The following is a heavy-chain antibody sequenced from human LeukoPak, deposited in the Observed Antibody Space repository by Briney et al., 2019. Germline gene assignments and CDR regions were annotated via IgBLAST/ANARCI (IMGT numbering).Heavy chain of an antibody. CDR1: GGSISSYY. J-gene: IGHJ3*02. V-gene: IGHV4-59*08. D-gene: IGHD2-15*01. Sequence: MSSETLSLTCTVSGGSISSYYWSWIRQPPGKGLEWIGYIYYSGSTNYNPSLKSRVTISVDTSKNQFSLKLSSVTAADTAVYYCARLQDVDDAFDSWGQGAMVTVSS. CDR3: ARLQDVDDAFDS. CDR2: IYYSGST.